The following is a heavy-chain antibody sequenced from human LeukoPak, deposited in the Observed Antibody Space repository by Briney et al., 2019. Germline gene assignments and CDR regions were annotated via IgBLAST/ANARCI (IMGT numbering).Heavy chain of an antibody. CDR2: INHSGST. CDR1: GGSFSGYY. CDR3: ASHYWDSSSY. Sequence: PSETLSLTCAVYGGSFSGYYWSWIRQPPGKGLEWIGEINHSGSTNYNPSLKSRVTISVDTSKNQFSLKLSSVTAADTAVYYCASHYWDSSSYWGQGTLVTVSS. D-gene: IGHD6-13*01. V-gene: IGHV4-34*01. J-gene: IGHJ4*02.